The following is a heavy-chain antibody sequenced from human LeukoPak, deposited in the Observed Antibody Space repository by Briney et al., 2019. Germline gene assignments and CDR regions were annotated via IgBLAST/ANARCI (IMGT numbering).Heavy chain of an antibody. Sequence: GGSLRLSYAASGFTFDDYGMSWVRQAPGKGLEWVSNINRNGGNTAYADSLKGGFTISRDNAKNSLYLQMNSLRAEDTALYYCARDHGAIALTNYLDYWGQGTLVTVSS. CDR2: INRNGGNT. D-gene: IGHD1-1*01. V-gene: IGHV3-20*03. J-gene: IGHJ4*02. CDR3: ARDHGAIALTNYLDY. CDR1: GFTFDDYG.